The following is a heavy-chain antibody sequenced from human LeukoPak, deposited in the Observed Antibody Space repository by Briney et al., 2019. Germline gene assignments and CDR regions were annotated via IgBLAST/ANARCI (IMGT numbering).Heavy chain of an antibody. Sequence: SETLSLTCAVYGGSFSGYYWSWIRQPPGKGLEWIGEINHSGSTNYNPSLKSRVTISVDTSKNQFSLKLSSVTAADTAVYYCATTTKSGWFDPWGQGTLVTVSS. J-gene: IGHJ5*02. CDR1: GGSFSGYY. D-gene: IGHD1-1*01. V-gene: IGHV4-34*01. CDR2: INHSGST. CDR3: ATTTKSGWFDP.